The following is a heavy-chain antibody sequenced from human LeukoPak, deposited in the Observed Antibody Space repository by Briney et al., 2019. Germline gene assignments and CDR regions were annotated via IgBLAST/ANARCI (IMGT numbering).Heavy chain of an antibody. V-gene: IGHV1-2*06. J-gene: IGHJ4*02. CDR3: ARESPIGDGDFDY. CDR2: VNPNSGGT. CDR1: GYTFIDCY. Sequence: ASVKVSCKTSGYTFIDCYVHWVRQAPGQGLEWMGRVNPNSGGTNYAENFQGRVAMTTDASISTAHMDLSRLSSDDTAVYYCARESPIGDGDFDYWGQGTLVTVS. D-gene: IGHD3-16*01.